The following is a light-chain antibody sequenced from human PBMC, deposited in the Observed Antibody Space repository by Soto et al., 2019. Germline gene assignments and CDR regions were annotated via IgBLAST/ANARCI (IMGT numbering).Light chain of an antibody. V-gene: IGKV1-39*01. Sequence: DLQMTQSPSSLSASVGDRVTISCRASRGITAHLNWYQQKQGKAPKLLIYAAFNLQSGVPYRFSGSGSGTEFTLTITSLQPEDVATYYCQQSYSTPYTFGQGTKLQIK. CDR3: QQSYSTPYT. CDR2: AAF. J-gene: IGKJ2*01. CDR1: RGITAH.